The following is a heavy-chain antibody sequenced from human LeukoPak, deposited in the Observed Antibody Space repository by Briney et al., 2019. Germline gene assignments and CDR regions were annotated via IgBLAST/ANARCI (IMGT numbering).Heavy chain of an antibody. Sequence: SVKVSCKASGGTFSSYAISWVRQAPGQGLEWMGRIIPILGIANYAQKFQGRVTITADKSTSTAYMELSSLRSEDTAVYYCAREYDYGGNFFVYWGQGTLVTVSS. J-gene: IGHJ4*02. CDR1: GGTFSSYA. D-gene: IGHD4-23*01. CDR2: IIPILGIA. V-gene: IGHV1-69*04. CDR3: AREYDYGGNFFVY.